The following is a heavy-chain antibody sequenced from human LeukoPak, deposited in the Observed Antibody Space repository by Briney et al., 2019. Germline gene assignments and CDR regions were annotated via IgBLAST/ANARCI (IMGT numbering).Heavy chain of an antibody. CDR3: ARGLEPDNWFDP. Sequence: GGSLRLSCAASGFTFSSYSMNWVRQAPGKGLEWVSSISSSSSYIYYADSVKGRFTISRDNAKNSLYLQMNGLRAEDTAVYYCARGLEPDNWFDPWGQGTLVTASS. D-gene: IGHD1-1*01. CDR2: ISSSSSYI. J-gene: IGHJ5*02. CDR1: GFTFSSYS. V-gene: IGHV3-21*01.